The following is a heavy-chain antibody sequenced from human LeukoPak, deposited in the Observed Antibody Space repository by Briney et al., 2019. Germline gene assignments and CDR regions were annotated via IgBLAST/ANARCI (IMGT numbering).Heavy chain of an antibody. CDR2: IYQSGST. J-gene: IGHJ4*02. CDR1: GYSISSGYY. V-gene: IGHV4-38-2*02. D-gene: IGHD6-19*01. Sequence: SETLSLTCAVSGYSISSGYYWGWIRQPPGRGLEWIGNIYQSGSTSHNPSLKSRVTISVDTSKNQFSLKLTSVTAADAAVYYCARDRTTPYSSGWLDYWGQGSLVTVSS. CDR3: ARDRTTPYSSGWLDY.